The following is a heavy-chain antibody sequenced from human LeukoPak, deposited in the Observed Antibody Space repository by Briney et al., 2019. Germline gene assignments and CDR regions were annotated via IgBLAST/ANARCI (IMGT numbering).Heavy chain of an antibody. J-gene: IGHJ4*02. CDR2: IYYSGST. D-gene: IGHD3-22*01. V-gene: IGHV4-30-4*08. CDR1: GYSISSGYY. CDR3: ARDRSSGYYFTGFDY. Sequence: SETLSLTCTVSGYSISSGYYWSWIRQPPGKGLEWIGYIYYSGSTYYNPSLKSRVTISVDTSKNQFSLKLSSVTAADTAVYYCARDRSSGYYFTGFDYWGQGTLVTVSS.